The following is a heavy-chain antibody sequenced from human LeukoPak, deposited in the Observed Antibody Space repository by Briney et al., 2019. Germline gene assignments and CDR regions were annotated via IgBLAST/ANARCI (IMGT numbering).Heavy chain of an antibody. CDR1: GGSISSSSYY. CDR2: INYSGNT. CDR3: ARHRSNNWYTNFQH. Sequence: PSETLSLTCTVSGGSISSSSYYWGWIRQPPGKGLEWIGSINYSGNTYHNPTLKSRVTISVDTSKNQFSLKLSSVTAADTAVYYCARHRSNNWYTNFQHWGQGTLVTVSS. D-gene: IGHD1-1*01. J-gene: IGHJ1*01. V-gene: IGHV4-39*01.